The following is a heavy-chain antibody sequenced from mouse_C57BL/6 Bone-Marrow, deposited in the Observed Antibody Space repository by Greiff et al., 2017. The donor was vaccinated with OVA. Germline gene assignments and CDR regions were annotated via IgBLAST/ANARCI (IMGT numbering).Heavy chain of an antibody. V-gene: IGHV5-6*01. D-gene: IGHD2-3*01. CDR2: ISSGGSYT. CDR3: ERYDGDSWCAY. CDR1: GFTFSSYG. J-gene: IGHJ3*01. Sequence: EVKLMESGGDLVKPGGSLKLSCAASGFTFSSYGMSWVRQTPDKRLEWVATISSGGSYTYYPDSVQGRFTISRDNAKNTLYLQMSSLKSEDTARYYCERYDGDSWCAYWGQGTLVTVSA.